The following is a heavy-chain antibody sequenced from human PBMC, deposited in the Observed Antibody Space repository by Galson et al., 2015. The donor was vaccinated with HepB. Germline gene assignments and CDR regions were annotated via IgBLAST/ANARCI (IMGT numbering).Heavy chain of an antibody. D-gene: IGHD2-15*01. CDR1: GYTFTSYY. J-gene: IGHJ3*02. V-gene: IGHV1-46*01. Sequence: SVKVSCKASGYTFTSYYMHWVRQAPGQGLEWMGIINPSGGSTSYAQKFQGRVTMTRDTSTSTVYMELSSLRSEDTAVYYCARDPYCSGGSCYLWENAFDIWGQGTMVTVSS. CDR2: INPSGGST. CDR3: ARDPYCSGGSCYLWENAFDI.